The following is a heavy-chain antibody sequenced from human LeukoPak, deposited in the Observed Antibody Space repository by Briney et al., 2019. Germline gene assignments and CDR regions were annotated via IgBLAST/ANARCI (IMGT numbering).Heavy chain of an antibody. CDR3: ARDLGYCSSTSCYLNWFDP. D-gene: IGHD2-2*01. Sequence: ASVKVSCKASGYTFTNYGITWVRQAPGQGLEWMGWISGYQGSTKYAQNFQGRVTMTIDTSTSTAYMDLRSLRSDDTAVYYCARDLGYCSSTSCYLNWFDPWGQGTLVTVSS. J-gene: IGHJ5*02. CDR2: ISGYQGST. V-gene: IGHV1-18*01. CDR1: GYTFTNYG.